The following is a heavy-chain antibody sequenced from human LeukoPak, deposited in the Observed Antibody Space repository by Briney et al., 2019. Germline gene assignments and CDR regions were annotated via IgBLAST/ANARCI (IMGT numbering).Heavy chain of an antibody. CDR3: ARVRGACSGTSCYYYFVY. V-gene: IGHV4-30-4*01. D-gene: IGHD2-2*01. CDR1: GGSISSGDYY. CDR2: ISYSGST. J-gene: IGHJ4*02. Sequence: SQTLSLTCTVSGGSISSGDYYWSWIRQPPGKGLEWIGYISYSGSTYYNPSLESRVTVSVDMSENQFSLRLRSVTAADTAVYYCARVRGACSGTSCYYYFVYWGQGTLVTVSS.